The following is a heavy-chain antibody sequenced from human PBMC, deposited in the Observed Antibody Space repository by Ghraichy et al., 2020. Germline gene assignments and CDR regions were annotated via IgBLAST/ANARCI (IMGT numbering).Heavy chain of an antibody. J-gene: IGHJ4*02. D-gene: IGHD6-13*01. Sequence: GGSLRLSCAVSGFTFSTAWMNWVRLAPGKGLEWVAVIKPDGSEKYYVDSVRGRFTISRDNAENSLYLQMNSLRVEDTAVYYCGRLSRSSAGATYWGQGTLVTVSS. CDR2: IKPDGSEK. CDR1: GFTFSTAW. CDR3: GRLSRSSAGATY. V-gene: IGHV3-7*01.